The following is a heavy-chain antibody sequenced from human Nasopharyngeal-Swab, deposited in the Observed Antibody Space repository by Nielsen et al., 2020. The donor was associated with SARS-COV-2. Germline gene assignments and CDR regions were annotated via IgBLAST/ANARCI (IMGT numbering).Heavy chain of an antibody. CDR2: INRDGSGT. V-gene: IGHV3-74*01. CDR1: GFTFSPYW. J-gene: IGHJ5*01. CDR3: ARDCDTATCYRSAADT. Sequence: GESLKISCAGSGFTFSPYWMHWVRQAPGKGLMLVARINRDGSGTNYADSVKGRFTISRDNSKNTLYLQINTLSAEDTGVYYCARDCDTATCYRSAADTWGQGTLVTVSS. D-gene: IGHD2-2*01.